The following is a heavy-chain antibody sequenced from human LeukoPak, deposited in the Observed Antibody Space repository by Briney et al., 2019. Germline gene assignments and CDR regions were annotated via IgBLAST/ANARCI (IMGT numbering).Heavy chain of an antibody. J-gene: IGHJ6*02. D-gene: IGHD3-3*01. CDR1: GYSFTNYW. CDR2: IYPGDSDT. Sequence: GESLKISCKGSGYSFTNYWIGWVRQMPGKGLEWMGIIYPGDSDTRYSPSFQGQVTISVDQSISAAYLQWRSLKASDTAIYYCARRAGSGFYEYYGMDVWGQGTTVTVSS. V-gene: IGHV5-51*01. CDR3: ARRAGSGFYEYYGMDV.